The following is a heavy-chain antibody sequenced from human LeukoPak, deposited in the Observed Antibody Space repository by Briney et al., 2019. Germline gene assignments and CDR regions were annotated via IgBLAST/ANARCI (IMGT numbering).Heavy chain of an antibody. V-gene: IGHV4-34*01. Sequence: SEPLSLTCAVYGGSFSGYYWIWIRQPPGKGLEWIGEINHSGSTNYNPSLKSRVTISVDTSKNQVSLKLSSVTAADTAVYYCSRGIGIADRPNYMDVWGKGTTVTVSS. CDR1: GGSFSGYY. CDR2: INHSGST. J-gene: IGHJ6*03. CDR3: SRGIGIADRPNYMDV. D-gene: IGHD6-6*01.